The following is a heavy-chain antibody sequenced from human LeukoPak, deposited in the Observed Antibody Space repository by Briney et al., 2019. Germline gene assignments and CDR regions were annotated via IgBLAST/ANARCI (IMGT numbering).Heavy chain of an antibody. CDR3: ARHVSGRNNFDPLDH. D-gene: IGHD1-26*01. V-gene: IGHV3-33*01. Sequence: GGSLRLSCAASGFSFNAYGMHWVRQAPGKGLEWVAIIWFDGSVTYYEDSVKGRFTISRDNSKSTVYLQMDSLRAEDTAVYYCARHVSGRNNFDPLDHWGQGTLVTVSS. CDR2: IWFDGSVT. CDR1: GFSFNAYG. J-gene: IGHJ4*02.